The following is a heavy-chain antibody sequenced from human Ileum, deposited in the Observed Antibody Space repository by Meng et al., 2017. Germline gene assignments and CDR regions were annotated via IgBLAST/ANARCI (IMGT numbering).Heavy chain of an antibody. D-gene: IGHD3-16*02. J-gene: IGHJ6*02. V-gene: IGHV3-23*01. Sequence: GESLKISCAGSGFAFSIYAMNWVRQAPGKGLEWVSAISNSGGRTNYADSVKGRFTISRDNSKNTLYLQMNSLRAEDTALYYCGKDRGGYNYYYGMDVWGQGTTVTVSS. CDR2: ISNSGGRT. CDR1: GFAFSIYA. CDR3: GKDRGGYNYYYGMDV.